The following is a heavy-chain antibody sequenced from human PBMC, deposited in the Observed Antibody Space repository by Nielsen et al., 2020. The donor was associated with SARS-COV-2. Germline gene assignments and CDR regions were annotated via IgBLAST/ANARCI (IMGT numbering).Heavy chain of an antibody. CDR3: AKDFWSSPNQVGPDY. D-gene: IGHD3-3*01. CDR2: ISRDASDT. Sequence: GESLKISCAAYGFTFSDYGIHWVRQDPGKGLEWMAIISRDASDTFYPDSVKGRFTVSRDNSKNTVYLQMNSLRPEDTAVYYCAKDFWSSPNQVGPDYWGQGTLVTVSS. V-gene: IGHV3-30*18. J-gene: IGHJ4*02. CDR1: GFTFSDYG.